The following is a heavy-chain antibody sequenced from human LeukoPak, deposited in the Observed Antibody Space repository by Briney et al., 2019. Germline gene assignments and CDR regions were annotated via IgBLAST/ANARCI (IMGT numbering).Heavy chain of an antibody. J-gene: IGHJ5*02. CDR2: IHSSRGT. V-gene: IGHV4-59*11. CDR1: DDSISGHF. D-gene: IGHD2-2*01. CDR3: ARLHCSSSSCLFPVFGYTNWFDP. Sequence: PSETLSLTCGVSDDSISGHFWTWIRQPPGKALEWVGYIHSSRGTKYNPSLESRVSLSLDASMNQFSLRLNSVTAADTAVYYCARLHCSSSSCLFPVFGYTNWFDPWGQGTLVTVSS.